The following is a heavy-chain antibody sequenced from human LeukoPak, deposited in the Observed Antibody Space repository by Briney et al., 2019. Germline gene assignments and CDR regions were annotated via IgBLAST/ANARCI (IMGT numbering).Heavy chain of an antibody. J-gene: IGHJ5*02. CDR3: ARFTPQGYGWGGYNRFDP. V-gene: IGHV4-4*02. CDR2: VYHSGTT. D-gene: IGHD3-16*01. Sequence: SETLSLTCAVSGDSISSSDWWWRWVRQPPGKRLEWVGEVYHSGTTNYNPSLKSRVTISIDKSKNLFSLKLTSVTAADTAVYYCARFTPQGYGWGGYNRFDPWGQGTLVTVSS. CDR1: GDSISSSDW.